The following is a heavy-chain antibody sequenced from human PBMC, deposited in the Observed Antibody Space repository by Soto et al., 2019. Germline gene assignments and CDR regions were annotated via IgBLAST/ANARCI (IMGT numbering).Heavy chain of an antibody. CDR1: GASILRSSYF. D-gene: IGHD3-10*01. V-gene: IGHV4-39*01. Sequence: SETLSLTCSVSGASILRSSYFWGWIRQPPGRGLEWLASIYYTGNTYYNPSLESRVTLSVDTSKNQFSLNLDSMAAADTAIYYCATPEGSTYGAPSGAFDISGLGTMVTVSS. CDR3: ATPEGSTYGAPSGAFDI. CDR2: IYYTGNT. J-gene: IGHJ3*02.